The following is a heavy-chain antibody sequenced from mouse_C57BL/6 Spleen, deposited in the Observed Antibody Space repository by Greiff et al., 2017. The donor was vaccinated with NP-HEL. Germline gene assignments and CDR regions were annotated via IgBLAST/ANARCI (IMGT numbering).Heavy chain of an antibody. J-gene: IGHJ1*03. D-gene: IGHD4-1*01. Sequence: EVKVEESGGGLVQPGGSMKLSCVASGFTFSNYWMNWVRQSPEKGLEWVAQIRLKSDNYATHYAESVKGRFTISRDDSKSSVYLQMNNLRAVDTGIYYCTELGRVNWYFDVWGTGTTVTVSS. CDR2: IRLKSDNYAT. CDR1: GFTFSNYW. CDR3: TELGRVNWYFDV. V-gene: IGHV6-3*01.